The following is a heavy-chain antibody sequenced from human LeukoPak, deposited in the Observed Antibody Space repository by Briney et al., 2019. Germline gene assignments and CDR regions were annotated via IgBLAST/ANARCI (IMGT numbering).Heavy chain of an antibody. Sequence: PSETLSLTCAVSGGSISSGGYSWSWIRQPPGKGLEWIGYIYYSGSTNYNPSLKSRVTISVDTSKNQFSLKLSSVTAADTAVYYCARNRPGVLLTYDYWGQGTLVTVSS. D-gene: IGHD2-21*01. V-gene: IGHV4-61*08. CDR1: GGSISSGGYS. CDR3: ARNRPGVLLTYDY. J-gene: IGHJ4*02. CDR2: IYYSGST.